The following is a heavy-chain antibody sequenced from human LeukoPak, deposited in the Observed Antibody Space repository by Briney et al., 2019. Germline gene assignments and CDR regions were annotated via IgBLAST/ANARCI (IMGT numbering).Heavy chain of an antibody. D-gene: IGHD1-26*01. Sequence: GASVKVSCKASGYTFTSYDINWVRQATGQGLEWMGWMNPNSGNTGYAQKFQGRVTMTRNTSISTAYMELSSLRSEDTAVYYCARGGRWELLRGDYFDYWGQGTLVTVSS. CDR2: MNPNSGNT. V-gene: IGHV1-8*01. CDR1: GYTFTSYD. CDR3: ARGGRWELLRGDYFDY. J-gene: IGHJ4*02.